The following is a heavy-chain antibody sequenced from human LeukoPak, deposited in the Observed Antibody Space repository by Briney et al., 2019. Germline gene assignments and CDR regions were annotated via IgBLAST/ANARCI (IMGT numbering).Heavy chain of an antibody. Sequence: PSGTLSLTCAVSGGSISSSNWWSWVRQPPGKGLEWIGEIYHSGSTNYNPSLKSRVTISVDTSKNQFSLKLTSVTAADTAVYYCARFRMTASATAAFDLWGQGTLVTVSS. D-gene: IGHD2-15*01. CDR1: GGSISSSNW. J-gene: IGHJ3*01. CDR3: ARFRMTASATAAFDL. CDR2: IYHSGST. V-gene: IGHV4-4*02.